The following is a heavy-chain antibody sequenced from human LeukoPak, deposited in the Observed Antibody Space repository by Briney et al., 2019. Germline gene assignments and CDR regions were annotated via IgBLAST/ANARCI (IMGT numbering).Heavy chain of an antibody. CDR3: AREAHDCSGGSCSSDY. Sequence: GGSLRLSCAASGLTFSSYSMNWVRQAPGKGLEWVSSISSSSSYIYYADSVKGRFTISRDNAKNSLYLQMNSLRAEDTAVYYCAREAHDCSGGSCSSDYWGQGTLVTVSS. J-gene: IGHJ4*02. CDR1: GLTFSSYS. V-gene: IGHV3-21*01. D-gene: IGHD2-15*01. CDR2: ISSSSSYI.